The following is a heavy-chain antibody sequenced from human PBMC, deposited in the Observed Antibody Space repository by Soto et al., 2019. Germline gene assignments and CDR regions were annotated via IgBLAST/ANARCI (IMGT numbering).Heavy chain of an antibody. V-gene: IGHV3-30*18. D-gene: IGHD3-22*01. J-gene: IGHJ4*01. CDR3: ANDTYYHDSSGYYVFDY. CDR1: DFTFSSYG. CDR2: ISYDGSNK. Sequence: QVQLVESGGGVVQPGRSLTLSCAASDFTFSSYGIHWVRQAPGKGLEWVAVISYDGSNKQYGDSVKGRLTMSRDNSKNTVHLQMSSLRVEDTAVYYCANDTYYHDSSGYYVFDYWGQGTLVTVSS.